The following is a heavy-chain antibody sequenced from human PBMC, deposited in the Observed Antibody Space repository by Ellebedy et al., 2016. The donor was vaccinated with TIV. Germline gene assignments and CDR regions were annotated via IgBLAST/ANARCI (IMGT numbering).Heavy chain of an antibody. V-gene: IGHV3-23*01. D-gene: IGHD3-3*01. Sequence: GESLKISXAASGFTFSSYAMSWVRQAPGKGLEWVSAISGSGGSTYYADSVKGRFTISRDNSKNTLYLQMNSLRAEDTAVYYCAGKRYEVLSYYYYYMDVWGKGTTVTVSS. J-gene: IGHJ6*03. CDR2: ISGSGGST. CDR1: GFTFSSYA. CDR3: AGKRYEVLSYYYYYMDV.